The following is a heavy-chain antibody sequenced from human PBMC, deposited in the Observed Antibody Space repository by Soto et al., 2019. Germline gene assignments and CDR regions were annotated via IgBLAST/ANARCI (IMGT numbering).Heavy chain of an antibody. CDR2: INHSGST. CDR3: XXXXXXXXXXXXXXXXXXXYXGMDV. Sequence: QMQVQQWGAGLLKPSETLSLTCAVYGGSFSGYYWSWIRQPPGKGLEWFGEINHSGSTDYNPALKSRVTISVDTSKXXXXXXXXXXXXXXXXXXXXXXXXXXXXXXXXXXXXXXXYXGMDVWGQGTTVTVSS. V-gene: IGHV4-34*01. CDR1: GGSFSGYY. J-gene: IGHJ6*02.